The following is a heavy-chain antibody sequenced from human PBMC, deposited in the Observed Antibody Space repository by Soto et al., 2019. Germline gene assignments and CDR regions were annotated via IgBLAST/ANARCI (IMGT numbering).Heavy chain of an antibody. J-gene: IGHJ4*01. D-gene: IGHD3-3*01. CDR1: GYIFSSYG. CDR3: ARDNTGVVGVDY. V-gene: IGHV1-18*01. Sequence: QVQLLQSGAEVKKPGASVKVSCKTSGYIFSSYGVNWVRQAPGQGLEWMGWITVYNGNTQYVQKFQDRVTMTTDTSTSTAYMELRSLRSDDTAVYYCARDNTGVVGVDYWGHGHLVTVSS. CDR2: ITVYNGNT.